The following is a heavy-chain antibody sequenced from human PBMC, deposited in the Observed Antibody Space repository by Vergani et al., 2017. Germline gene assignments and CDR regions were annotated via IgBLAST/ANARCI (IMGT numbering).Heavy chain of an antibody. J-gene: IGHJ1*01. CDR1: GYTFTGYY. D-gene: IGHD2-2*02. Sequence: QVQLVQSGAEVKKPGASVKVSCKASGYTFTGYYMHWVRQAPGQGLEWMGWINPNSGGTNYAQKFQGRVTMTRDTSISTAYMVLSRLRSDDTAVYYCASACSSTSCYTEEYFQHWGQGTLVTVSS. CDR2: INPNSGGT. V-gene: IGHV1-2*02. CDR3: ASACSSTSCYTEEYFQH.